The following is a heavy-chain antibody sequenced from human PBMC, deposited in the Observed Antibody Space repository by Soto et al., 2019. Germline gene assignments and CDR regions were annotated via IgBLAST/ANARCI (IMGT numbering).Heavy chain of an antibody. V-gene: IGHV4-61*01. Sequence: PSETLSLTCTVSGGSVSSDSYFWSWIRQPPGKELEFLGYIYYTGRVNSNPSLESRVTISVDTSKNQFSLQLNSVTPADTAVYYCARRITYGKPFDYWGPGTLVTVSS. CDR1: GGSVSSDSYF. CDR2: IYYTGRV. CDR3: ARRITYGKPFDY. D-gene: IGHD3-10*01. J-gene: IGHJ4*02.